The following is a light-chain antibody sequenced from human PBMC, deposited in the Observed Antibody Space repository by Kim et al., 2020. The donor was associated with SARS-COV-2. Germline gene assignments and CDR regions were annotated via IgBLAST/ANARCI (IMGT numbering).Light chain of an antibody. CDR2: DDS. V-gene: IGLV3-21*03. CDR1: NIGSKS. CDR3: QVWDSSSDHVV. Sequence: SYELTQPPSVSVAPGKTARITCGGNNIGSKSVYWYQQKPGQDPVLVVYDDSDRPSGIPERFSGSNSGNTATLTISRVEAGDEADYYCQVWDSSSDHVVFGGGTQLTVL. J-gene: IGLJ2*01.